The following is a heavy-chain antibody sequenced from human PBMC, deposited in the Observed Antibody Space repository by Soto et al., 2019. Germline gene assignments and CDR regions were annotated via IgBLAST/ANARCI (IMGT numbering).Heavy chain of an antibody. V-gene: IGHV1-18*01. CDR1: GYSFTSYG. CDR2: ISAYNGDT. D-gene: IGHD3-16*02. Sequence: QVQLVQSGAEVQKPGASVKVSCKASGYSFTSYGITWVRQAPGQGLEWMGWISAYNGDTNYAQKFQGRITMTTDASTRTAYMDLRSLGFDDTALYYCARDRDYVWGSYRHTSDYWGQGTLLTVSS. J-gene: IGHJ4*02. CDR3: ARDRDYVWGSYRHTSDY.